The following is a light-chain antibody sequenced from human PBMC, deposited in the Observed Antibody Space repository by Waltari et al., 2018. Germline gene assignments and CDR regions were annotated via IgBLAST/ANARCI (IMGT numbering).Light chain of an antibody. V-gene: IGKV3-15*01. J-gene: IGKJ1*01. CDR2: GAS. CDR3: QQYSTKRT. Sequence: EIVMTQSPATLSVSPGERATLSCRASQSVSSNLAWYQQKPGQAPRLLIYGASTRATGIPARFSGSGSGTEFTLTISSMQSEDFAVYYCQQYSTKRTFGQGTKVEIK. CDR1: QSVSSN.